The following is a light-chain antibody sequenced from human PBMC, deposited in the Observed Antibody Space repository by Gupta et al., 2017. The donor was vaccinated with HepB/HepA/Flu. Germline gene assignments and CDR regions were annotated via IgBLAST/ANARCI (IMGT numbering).Light chain of an antibody. J-gene: IGKJ2*01. V-gene: IGKV4-1*01. CDR1: QSVLYTSNNKNY. CDR2: WAS. CDR3: HQYYSPSHT. Sequence: DIVMTQSPDSLVVSLGERATINCKSSQSVLYTSNNKNYLAWYQQKPGQPPKLLIYWASTRESGVPDRFSGSGSGTDFTLTISSLQAEDVAVYYCHQYYSPSHTFGQWTKLEIK.